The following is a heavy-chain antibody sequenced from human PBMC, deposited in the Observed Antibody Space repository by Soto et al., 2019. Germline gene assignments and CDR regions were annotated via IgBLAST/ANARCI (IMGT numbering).Heavy chain of an antibody. CDR1: GFTFNIYA. Sequence: PGGSLRLSCAASGFTFNIYAMTWVCQAPGKGLEWVSAISRYGDITYYADSVEGRFSISRDNSKNTLYLQMNSLRAEDTAVYYCAKDRYLDHDSRGYLFDNWGQGTLVTVSS. CDR3: AKDRYLDHDSRGYLFDN. D-gene: IGHD3-22*01. J-gene: IGHJ4*02. CDR2: ISRYGDIT. V-gene: IGHV3-23*01.